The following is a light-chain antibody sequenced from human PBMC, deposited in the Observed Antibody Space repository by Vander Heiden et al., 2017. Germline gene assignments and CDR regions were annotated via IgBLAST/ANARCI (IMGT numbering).Light chain of an antibody. CDR1: SSDVGGYYS. V-gene: IGLV2-14*03. CDR3: SSYTSSSTYV. J-gene: IGLJ1*01. Sequence: QSALTQPASVSGSPGQSITISFTGTSSDVGGYYSVSWYQQPPGKAPNLMIYDVSKRPSGVSNRFSGSKSGNTASLTISGRQAEEEADYYCSSYTSSSTYVFGTGTKVTVL. CDR2: DVS.